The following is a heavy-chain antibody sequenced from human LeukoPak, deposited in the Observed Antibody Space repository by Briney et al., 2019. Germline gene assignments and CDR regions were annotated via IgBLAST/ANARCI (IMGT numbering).Heavy chain of an antibody. CDR2: ISSSSSTI. D-gene: IGHD1-26*01. CDR3: ARDSPETTGGSYPEEFDY. J-gene: IGHJ4*02. V-gene: IGHV3-48*04. CDR1: GFTFSSYS. Sequence: PGGSLRLSCAASGFTFSSYSMNWVRQAPGKGLEWVSYISSSSSTIYYADSVKGRFTISRDNAKNTLYLQMNSLRAEDSAVYYCARDSPETTGGSYPEEFDYWGQGTLVTVSS.